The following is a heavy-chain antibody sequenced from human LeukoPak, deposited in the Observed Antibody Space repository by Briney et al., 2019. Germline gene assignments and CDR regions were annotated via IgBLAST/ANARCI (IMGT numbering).Heavy chain of an antibody. J-gene: IGHJ5*02. CDR2: LYYSGST. D-gene: IGHD5/OR15-5a*01. CDR1: GGDISNNY. V-gene: IGHV4-59*01. CDR3: AKSLRKVYNWFDL. Sequence: SETLSLTCNVSGGDISNNYWSWIRQPPGKQPEWIGNLYYSGSTNYNPSLESRVTISVDTSKNQVSLKLSSVTAADTAVYYCAKSLRKVYNWFDLWGQGTLVTVSS.